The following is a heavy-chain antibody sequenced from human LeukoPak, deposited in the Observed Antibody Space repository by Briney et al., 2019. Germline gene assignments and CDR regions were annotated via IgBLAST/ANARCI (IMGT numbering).Heavy chain of an antibody. V-gene: IGHV3-66*02. CDR2: IYSGGST. D-gene: IGHD6-13*01. J-gene: IGHJ6*03. Sequence: GGSLRLSCAASGFTVSSNYMSWVRQAPGKGLKWVSVIYSGGSTYYADSVKGRFTISRDNSKNTLYLQMNSLRAEDTAVYYCARVPGSSYEVAPYYMDVWGKGTTVTVSS. CDR3: ARVPGSSYEVAPYYMDV. CDR1: GFTVSSNY.